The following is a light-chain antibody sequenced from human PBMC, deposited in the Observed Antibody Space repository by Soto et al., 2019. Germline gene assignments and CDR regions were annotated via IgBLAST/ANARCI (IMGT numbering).Light chain of an antibody. V-gene: IGLV2-14*01. J-gene: IGLJ3*02. CDR2: EVG. CDR3: SSYTSSSTVV. Sequence: QSALTQPASVSASPGQSITVSCTGTSSDIGAYNYVSWYQQHPGKAPKLMIYEVGNRPSGVSNRFSASKSGNTASLTISGLQAEDEADYFCSSYTSSSTVVFGGGTQLTVL. CDR1: SSDIGAYNY.